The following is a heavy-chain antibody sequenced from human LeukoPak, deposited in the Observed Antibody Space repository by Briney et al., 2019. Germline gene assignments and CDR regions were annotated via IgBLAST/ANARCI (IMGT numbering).Heavy chain of an antibody. CDR1: GGSFSGYY. CDR3: ARVRKYCSGGSCYSVSGY. CDR2: INHSGST. V-gene: IGHV4-34*01. D-gene: IGHD2-15*01. Sequence: DPSETLSLTCAVYGGSFSGYYWSWIRQPPGKGLEWIGEINHSGSTNYNPSLKSRVTISVDTSKNQFSLKLSSVTAADTAVYYCARVRKYCSGGSCYSVSGYWGQGTLVTVSS. J-gene: IGHJ4*02.